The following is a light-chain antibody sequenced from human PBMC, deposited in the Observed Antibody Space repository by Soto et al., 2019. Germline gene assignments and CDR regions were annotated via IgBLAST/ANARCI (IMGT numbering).Light chain of an antibody. V-gene: IGKV3-15*01. CDR2: GAS. CDR1: QSVSSK. CDR3: QQYNNWPGT. J-gene: IGKJ1*01. Sequence: EIVLTQSPGTLSVSPGERATLSCRASQSVSSKLAWYQQKPGQAPRLLFYGASTGATGIPARFSGSGSEPEFTLSISSLQSEDVAVYYCQQYNNWPGTFGQGTKVDIK.